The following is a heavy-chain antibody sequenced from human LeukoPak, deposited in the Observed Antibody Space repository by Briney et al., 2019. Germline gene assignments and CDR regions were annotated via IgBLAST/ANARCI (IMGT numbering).Heavy chain of an antibody. J-gene: IGHJ4*02. D-gene: IGHD5-24*01. CDR2: INHSGST. Sequence: PSETLSLTCAVYGGSFSGHYWSWIRQPPGEGLEWIGDINHSGSTNYNPSLKSRVTISLDTSKNQFSLKLSSVTAADTAVYYCARGWGATMGYYFDYWGQGTLVTVSS. CDR1: GGSFSGHY. CDR3: ARGWGATMGYYFDY. V-gene: IGHV4-34*01.